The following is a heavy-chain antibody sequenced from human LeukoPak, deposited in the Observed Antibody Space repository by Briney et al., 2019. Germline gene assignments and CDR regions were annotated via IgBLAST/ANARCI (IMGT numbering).Heavy chain of an antibody. J-gene: IGHJ6*02. CDR1: GFTFNGYA. D-gene: IGHD1-26*01. CDR2: ISDSGDNT. Sequence: HAGGSLRLSCAASGFTFNGYAMNWVRQAPGKGLEWVSAISDSGDNTYYADSVRGRFTISRDNAKNTLYLQMHSLRAEDTALYYCAREGWSGRNGEYLVGGMDVWAQGTTATVSS. V-gene: IGHV3-23*01. CDR3: AREGWSGRNGEYLVGGMDV.